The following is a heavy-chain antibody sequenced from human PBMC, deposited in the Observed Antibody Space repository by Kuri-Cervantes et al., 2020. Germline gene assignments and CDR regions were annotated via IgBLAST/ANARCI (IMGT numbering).Heavy chain of an antibody. J-gene: IGHJ4*02. CDR1: GYTFTSYG. CDR3: ARDNLAVAGGPLLSY. V-gene: IGHV1-8*03. D-gene: IGHD6-19*01. CDR2: MNPNSGNT. Sequence: ASVKVSCKASGYTFTSYGINWVRQATGQGLEWMGWMNPNSGNTGYAQKFQGRVTITRDTSASTAYMELSSLRSEDTAVYYCARDNLAVAGGPLLSYWGQGTLVTVSS.